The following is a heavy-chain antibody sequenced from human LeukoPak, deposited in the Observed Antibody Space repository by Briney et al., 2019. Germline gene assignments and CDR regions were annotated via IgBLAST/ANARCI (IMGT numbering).Heavy chain of an antibody. Sequence: GGSLRLSCAASGFTFSTYDMHWVRQAPGKGLEWVAIISYDGSDKYYADSVKGRFTISRDNSKNTLYLQMNSLRAEDTAVYYCARAANPMVRGVTPDYWGQGTLVTVSS. V-gene: IGHV3-30*03. CDR2: ISYDGSDK. CDR3: ARAANPMVRGVTPDY. J-gene: IGHJ4*02. CDR1: GFTFSTYD. D-gene: IGHD3-10*01.